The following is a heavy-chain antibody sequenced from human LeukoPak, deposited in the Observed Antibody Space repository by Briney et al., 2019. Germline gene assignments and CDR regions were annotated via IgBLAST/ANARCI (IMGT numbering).Heavy chain of an antibody. CDR2: INPSGGST. J-gene: IGHJ4*02. CDR3: ARDPRGQGIAVAVPDY. D-gene: IGHD6-19*01. CDR1: GYTFTSYY. V-gene: IGHV1-46*01. Sequence: GASVKVSCKASGYTFTSYYMHWVRQAPGQGLEWMGIINPSGGSTSYAQKFQGRVTMTRDTSTSTVYMELSSLRSEDTAVYYCARDPRGQGIAVAVPDYWGQGTLVTVSS.